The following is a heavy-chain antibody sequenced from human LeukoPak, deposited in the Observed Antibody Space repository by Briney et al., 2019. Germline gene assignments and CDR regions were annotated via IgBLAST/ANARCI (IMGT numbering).Heavy chain of an antibody. CDR3: ANDWDSSGFDY. V-gene: IGHV3-43*02. CDR1: GFTFDDYA. Sequence: PGGSLRLSCAASGFTFDDYAMHWVRQAPGKGLEWVSLTSGDGGSTYYADSVKGRFTISRDNSKNSLYLQMNSLRTEDTALYYCANDWDSSGFDYWGQGTLVTVSS. D-gene: IGHD3-22*01. CDR2: TSGDGGST. J-gene: IGHJ4*02.